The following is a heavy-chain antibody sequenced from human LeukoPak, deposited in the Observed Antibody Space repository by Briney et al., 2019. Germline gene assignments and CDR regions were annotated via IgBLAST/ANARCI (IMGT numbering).Heavy chain of an antibody. V-gene: IGHV4-34*01. Sequence: PSETLSLTCAVYGGSFSGYYWSWIRPPPGKGREWIGEINHSGSTNYNPSLKSRVTISVETSKNQFSRKLSSVAAADRAGYSGARIKVETDGAFDIWGPGTLVTASS. CDR1: GGSFSGYY. J-gene: IGHJ3*02. D-gene: IGHD5-24*01. CDR2: INHSGST. CDR3: ARIKVETDGAFDI.